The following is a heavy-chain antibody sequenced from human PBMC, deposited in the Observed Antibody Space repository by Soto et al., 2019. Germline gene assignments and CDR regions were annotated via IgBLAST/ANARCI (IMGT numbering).Heavy chain of an antibody. CDR3: ARQRLLRLKPDFDI. Sequence: SETLSLTCAVSGGSTSDKSYFWGWVRQSPGKGLEWIGSMYYSGSSYYNPSLKSRVAISVDTSKNQFSLKLRSVTAADTAVYFCARQRLLRLKPDFDIWGQGTQVTVSS. J-gene: IGHJ4*02. CDR2: MYYSGSS. D-gene: IGHD2-21*02. V-gene: IGHV4-39*01. CDR1: GGSTSDKSYF.